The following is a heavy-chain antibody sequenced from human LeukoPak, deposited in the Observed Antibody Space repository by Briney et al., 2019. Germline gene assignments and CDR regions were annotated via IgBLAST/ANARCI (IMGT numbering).Heavy chain of an antibody. J-gene: IGHJ4*02. CDR2: VNHSGST. D-gene: IGHD6-19*01. Sequence: PSETLSLTCAVYGGSFSGYYWRWIRQPPGKGLEWIGEVNHSGSTNYNPSLKSRVTISVDRSKNQFSLKLSSVTAADTAVYYCARGGSYSSGWYTGYYFDYWGQGTLVTVSS. CDR1: GGSFSGYY. V-gene: IGHV4-34*01. CDR3: ARGGSYSSGWYTGYYFDY.